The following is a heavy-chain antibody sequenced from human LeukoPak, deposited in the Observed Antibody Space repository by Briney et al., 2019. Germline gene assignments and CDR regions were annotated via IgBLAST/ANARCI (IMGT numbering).Heavy chain of an antibody. CDR3: AREPGIAVAGTREFDY. Sequence: SQTLSLTFAISVDRVSNNSAAWNWIRQSPSRGLEFLGRTYYRSKWYNGYAVSLKSRIPINPDKSKNQFSLQLNSVTPEDTAVYYCAREPGIAVAGTREFDYWGQGTLVTVSS. CDR2: TYYRSKWYN. D-gene: IGHD6-19*01. CDR1: VDRVSNNSAA. V-gene: IGHV6-1*01. J-gene: IGHJ4*02.